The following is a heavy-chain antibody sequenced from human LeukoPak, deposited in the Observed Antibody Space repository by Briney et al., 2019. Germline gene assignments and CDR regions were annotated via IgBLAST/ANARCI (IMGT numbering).Heavy chain of an antibody. CDR3: ARADIVVVPAAYYGMDV. CDR2: ISAYNGNT. Sequence: ASVKVSCKASGYTFTSYGISWVRQAPGQGLEWMGWISAYNGNTNYAQKLQGRVTMTTDTSTSTAYMELRSLRSDDTAVYYCARADIVVVPAAYYGMDVWGQGTTVTVSS. CDR1: GYTFTSYG. J-gene: IGHJ6*02. D-gene: IGHD2-2*01. V-gene: IGHV1-18*01.